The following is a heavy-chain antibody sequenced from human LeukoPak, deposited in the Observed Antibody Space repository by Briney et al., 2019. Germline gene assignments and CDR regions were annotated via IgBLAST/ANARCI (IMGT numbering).Heavy chain of an antibody. CDR1: GGSISSGGYY. CDR2: IYYSGST. Sequence: SETLSLTCTVSGGSISSGGYYWSWIRQHPGKGLEWIGYIYYSGSTYYNPSLKSRVTISVDTSKSQFSLKLSSVTAADTAVYYCAREGRSGYCSSTSCPWGQGTLVTVSS. J-gene: IGHJ5*02. CDR3: AREGRSGYCSSTSCP. D-gene: IGHD2-2*01. V-gene: IGHV4-31*03.